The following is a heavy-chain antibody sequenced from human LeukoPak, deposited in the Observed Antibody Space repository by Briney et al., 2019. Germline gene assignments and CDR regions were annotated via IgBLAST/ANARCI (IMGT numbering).Heavy chain of an antibody. Sequence: KASETLSLTCAVYGGSFSGYYWSWIRQPPGKGLECIGEINHSGSTNYNPSLKSRVTISVDTSKNQFSLKLSSVTAADTAVYYCARVVEDYYGSGSYSDHYYYGMAVWGQGTTVTVSS. CDR2: INHSGST. CDR1: GGSFSGYY. CDR3: ARVVEDYYGSGSYSDHYYYGMAV. J-gene: IGHJ6*02. V-gene: IGHV4-34*01. D-gene: IGHD3-10*01.